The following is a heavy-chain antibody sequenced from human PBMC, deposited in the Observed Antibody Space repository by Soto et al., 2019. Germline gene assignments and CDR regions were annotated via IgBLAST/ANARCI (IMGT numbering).Heavy chain of an antibody. J-gene: IGHJ4*02. CDR1: GVTFSSYG. Sequence: QVQLVESGGGVVQPGRSLRLSCAASGVTFSSYGMHWVRQLPGRGLEWLAVISYDGTYKHYSDSVKGRFTISRDNSKNPLYLKMKSLRGEDTAMYYCATDSPNTSSWPDHWGQGTLVTVSS. V-gene: IGHV3-30*03. D-gene: IGHD6-13*01. CDR3: ATDSPNTSSWPDH. CDR2: ISYDGTYK.